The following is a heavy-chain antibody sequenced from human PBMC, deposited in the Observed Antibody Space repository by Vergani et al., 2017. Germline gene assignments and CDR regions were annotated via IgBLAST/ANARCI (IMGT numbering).Heavy chain of an antibody. V-gene: IGHV4-59*08. D-gene: IGHD3-22*01. CDR3: ARHVTQDYYNDSDYFDY. J-gene: IGHJ4*02. CDR2: MYHSGST. CDR1: GGSMSGYY. Sequence: QVRLQESGPGLVKPSETLSLTCSVSGGSMSGYYWSWIRQPPGKELEWIGYMYHSGSTNYNPSLETRVTISGDTSKNQFSLKLNSLTAADTAIYYCARHVTQDYYNDSDYFDYWGLGTLVTVSS.